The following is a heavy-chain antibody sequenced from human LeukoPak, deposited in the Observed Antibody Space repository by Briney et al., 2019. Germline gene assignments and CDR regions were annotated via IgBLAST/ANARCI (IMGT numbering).Heavy chain of an antibody. V-gene: IGHV1-18*01. J-gene: IGHJ6*03. CDR2: ISANNGNT. CDR1: GYSFTTYD. D-gene: IGHD1-7*01. CDR3: ALRRTGTNRWYYYYYMGV. Sequence: GASVKVSCEASGYSFTTYDITWVRQAPGQGLEWMGWISANNGNTSYVQKFQGRLTMTTDMSTRTAYMELRSLRSDDTAVYYCALRRTGTNRWYYYYYMGVWGKGTTATVSS.